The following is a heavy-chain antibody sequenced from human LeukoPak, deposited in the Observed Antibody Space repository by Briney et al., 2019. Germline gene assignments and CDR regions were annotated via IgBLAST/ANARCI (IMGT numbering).Heavy chain of an antibody. CDR3: AREARGNHAILTGYGQARAFDI. CDR1: GGSISSGGYY. Sequence: SETLSLTCTVSGGSISSGGYYWSWIRQHPGKDLEWSGCIYNSGNTYYNLSLRSRVTISVDTSKNQFSLKLTSVTAADTAVYYCAREARGNHAILTGYGQARAFDIWGQATMVTVSS. D-gene: IGHD3-9*01. CDR2: IYNSGNT. J-gene: IGHJ3*02. V-gene: IGHV4-31*03.